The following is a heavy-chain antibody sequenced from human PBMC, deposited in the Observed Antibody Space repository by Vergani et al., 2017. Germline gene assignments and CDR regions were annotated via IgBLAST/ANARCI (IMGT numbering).Heavy chain of an antibody. CDR3: ARDYCSGGSCYSRNAEYFQH. V-gene: IGHV3-53*04. J-gene: IGHJ1*01. CDR2: IYSGGST. D-gene: IGHD2-15*01. CDR1: GFTVSSNY. Sequence: EVQLVESGGGLVQPGGSLRLSCAASGFTVSSNYMSWFRQSPGKGLDWVSVIYSGGSTYYADSVKGRFTISRHNSKNTLYLQMNSLRAEDTAVYYCARDYCSGGSCYSRNAEYFQHWGQGTLVTVSS.